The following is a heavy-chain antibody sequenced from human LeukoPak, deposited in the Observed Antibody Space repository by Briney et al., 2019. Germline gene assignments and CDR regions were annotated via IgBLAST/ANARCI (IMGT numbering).Heavy chain of an antibody. V-gene: IGHV3-23*01. CDR2: ISGSGGST. D-gene: IGHD3-22*01. CDR1: GFTFSSYA. J-gene: IGHJ3*02. Sequence: PGGSLRLSCAASGFTFSSYAMSWVRQAPGKGLEWASAISGSGGSTYYADSVKGRFTISRDNSKNTLYLQMNSLRAEDTAVYYCAREGSNYYDSSGDDAFDIWGQGTMVTVSS. CDR3: AREGSNYYDSSGDDAFDI.